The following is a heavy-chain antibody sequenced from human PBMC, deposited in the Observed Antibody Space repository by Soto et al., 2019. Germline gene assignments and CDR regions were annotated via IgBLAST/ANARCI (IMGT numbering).Heavy chain of an antibody. CDR3: ASHGGRYYYGMDV. J-gene: IGHJ6*02. Sequence: GESLKISCKGSGYSFTSHWISWVRQMPGKGLEWMGRIDPSDSYTNYSPSFQGHVTVSADKSISTAYLQWSSLKASDTAMYYCASHGGRYYYGMDVWGQGTTVTVSS. CDR1: GYSFTSHW. CDR2: IDPSDSYT. V-gene: IGHV5-10-1*01.